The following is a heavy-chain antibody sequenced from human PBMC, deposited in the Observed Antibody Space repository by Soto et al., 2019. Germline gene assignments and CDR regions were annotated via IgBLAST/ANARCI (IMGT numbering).Heavy chain of an antibody. CDR2: TYYRSKWYN. Sequence: SQTLSLTCAISGDSVSSNSAAWNWIRQSPSRGLEWLGRTYYRSKWYNDYAVSVKSRITINPDSSKNQFSLQLNSVTPEDTAVYYCARDMWGTGTTSYYMDVWGKGTTVTVSS. CDR1: GDSVSSNSAA. V-gene: IGHV6-1*01. CDR3: ARDMWGTGTTSYYMDV. D-gene: IGHD1-7*01. J-gene: IGHJ6*03.